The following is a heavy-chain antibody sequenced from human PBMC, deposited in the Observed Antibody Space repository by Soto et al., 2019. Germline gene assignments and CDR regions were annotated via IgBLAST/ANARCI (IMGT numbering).Heavy chain of an antibody. CDR1: GGSVSSGSYY. J-gene: IGHJ4*02. Sequence: PSETLSLTCTVSGGSVSSGSYYWSWIRQPPGKGLEWIGYIYYSGSTNYNPSLKSRVTISVDTSKNQFSLKLSSVTAADTAVYYCASGIAAAGTGVDYWGQGTLVTVSS. D-gene: IGHD6-13*01. CDR2: IYYSGST. CDR3: ASGIAAAGTGVDY. V-gene: IGHV4-61*01.